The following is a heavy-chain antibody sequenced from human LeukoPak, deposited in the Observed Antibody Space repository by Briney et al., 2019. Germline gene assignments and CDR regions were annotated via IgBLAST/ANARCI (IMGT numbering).Heavy chain of an antibody. CDR2: IYSGGST. Sequence: PGGSLRLSCAVSGFTVSSNYMSWVRQAPGKGLEWVSVIYSGGSTSYADSVKGRFTISRDNSKNTLYLQMNPLRAEDTAVYYCASALRPFGYWGQGTLVTVSS. V-gene: IGHV3-53*01. J-gene: IGHJ4*02. CDR1: GFTVSSNY. CDR3: ASALRPFGY. D-gene: IGHD3-16*01.